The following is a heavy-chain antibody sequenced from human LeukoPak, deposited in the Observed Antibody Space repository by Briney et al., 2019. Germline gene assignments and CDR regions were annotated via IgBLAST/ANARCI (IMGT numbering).Heavy chain of an antibody. J-gene: IGHJ6*02. CDR2: ISGSGGST. Sequence: PGGSLRLSCAASGFTFSSYAMSWLRQAPGKGLEWVSAISGSGGSTYYANSVKGRFTISRDNSKNTLYLQMNSLRAEDTAVYYCAKGVRVCSSTSCLPLKYYYYGMDVWGQGTTVTVSS. CDR3: AKGVRVCSSTSCLPLKYYYYGMDV. CDR1: GFTFSSYA. V-gene: IGHV3-23*01. D-gene: IGHD2-2*01.